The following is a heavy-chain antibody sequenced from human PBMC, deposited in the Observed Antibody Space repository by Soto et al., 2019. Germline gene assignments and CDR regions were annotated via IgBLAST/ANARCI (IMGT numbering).Heavy chain of an antibody. Sequence: GGSLRLSCAASGFTFSRYDMHWVRQAPGKGLEWVAIISYDGSNKQYADSVKGRFTISRDNSKNTQYLQMNSLRPGDTAVYYCAKGSYSGIYSDFDYWGQGTLVTGTS. J-gene: IGHJ4*02. V-gene: IGHV3-30*18. CDR2: ISYDGSNK. D-gene: IGHD1-26*01. CDR1: GFTFSRYD. CDR3: AKGSYSGIYSDFDY.